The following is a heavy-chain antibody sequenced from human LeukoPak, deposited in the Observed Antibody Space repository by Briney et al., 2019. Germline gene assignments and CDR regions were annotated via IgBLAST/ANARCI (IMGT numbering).Heavy chain of an antibody. J-gene: IGHJ4*02. V-gene: IGHV3-21*01. CDR2: ISSSSSYI. D-gene: IGHD1-26*01. CDR3: AREWELLDY. Sequence: GGSLRLSCAASGFTFSSYSMNWVRQAPGKGLERASSISSSSSYIYYADSVKGRFTISRDNAKNSLYLQMNSLRAEDTAVYYCAREWELLDYWGQGTLVTVSS. CDR1: GFTFSSYS.